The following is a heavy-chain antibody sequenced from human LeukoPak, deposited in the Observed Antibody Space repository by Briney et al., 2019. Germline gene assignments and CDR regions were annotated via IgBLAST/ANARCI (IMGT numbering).Heavy chain of an antibody. D-gene: IGHD3-22*01. CDR3: ARGGVTMIVVPHYMDV. CDR1: GGSISSSSYY. CDR2: IYYSGST. J-gene: IGHJ6*03. Sequence: PSETLSLTCTVSGGSISSSSYYWGWIRQPPGKGLEWIGSIYYSGSTYYNPSLKSRVTISVDTSKNQFSLKLSSVTAADTAVYYCARGGVTMIVVPHYMDVWGKGTTVTVSS. V-gene: IGHV4-39*07.